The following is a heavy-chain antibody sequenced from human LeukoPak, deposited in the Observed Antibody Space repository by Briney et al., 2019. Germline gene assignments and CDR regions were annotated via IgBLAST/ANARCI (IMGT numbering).Heavy chain of an antibody. Sequence: GGSLRLSCAASGFTVSSNYMSWVRQAPGKGLEWVTVISYDGSDKYFADSVKGRFTISRDNSKNTLYLQMNSLRAEDTAVYYCARGFRDYGDYSYYLDYWGQGTLVTVSS. CDR3: ARGFRDYGDYSYYLDY. V-gene: IGHV3-30-3*01. CDR1: GFTVSSNY. D-gene: IGHD4-17*01. J-gene: IGHJ4*02. CDR2: ISYDGSDK.